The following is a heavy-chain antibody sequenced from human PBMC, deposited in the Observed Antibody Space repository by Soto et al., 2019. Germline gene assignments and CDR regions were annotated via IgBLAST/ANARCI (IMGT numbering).Heavy chain of an antibody. V-gene: IGHV3-7*03. J-gene: IGHJ4*02. CDR3: ARLSRSGYSYGSIFDF. Sequence: GGSLRLSCAASGFTFSNYWISWVRQAPGKGLEWVANIEQNGSEKYYVDSVKGRFTISRDNAKNSQYLQMNSLRAEDTAVYYCARLSRSGYSYGSIFDFWGQGTLVTVSS. CDR1: GFTFSNYW. CDR2: IEQNGSEK. D-gene: IGHD5-18*01.